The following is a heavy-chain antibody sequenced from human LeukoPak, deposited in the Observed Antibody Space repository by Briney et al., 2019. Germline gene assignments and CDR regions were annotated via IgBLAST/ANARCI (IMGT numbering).Heavy chain of an antibody. CDR1: GGSMSSYY. CDR3: ARRYCSGGSCPNWFDP. Sequence: SETLSLTCTVSGGSMSSYYWGWIRQPPGKELEWIGYIYYSGNTNYNPSLKSRVTISIDTSKNQFSLNLNSVTAADTAVYYCARRYCSGGSCPNWFDPWGQGTLVTVSS. J-gene: IGHJ5*02. V-gene: IGHV4-59*13. CDR2: IYYSGNT. D-gene: IGHD2-15*01.